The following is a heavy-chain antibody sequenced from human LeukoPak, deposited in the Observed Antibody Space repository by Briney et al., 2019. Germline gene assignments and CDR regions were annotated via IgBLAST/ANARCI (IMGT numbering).Heavy chain of an antibody. CDR3: ARERVGYDILTGYYKDAFDI. Sequence: SQNLSLTCTVSGRSISSGDYYWRWLRQPPGKRLEWIGYIYYSGSTYYNPSLKSRVTISVDTSKNQFSLKLSSVTAADTAVYYCARERVGYDILTGYYKDAFDIWGQGTMVTVSS. D-gene: IGHD3-9*01. J-gene: IGHJ3*02. CDR1: GRSISSGDYY. CDR2: IYYSGST. V-gene: IGHV4-30-4*01.